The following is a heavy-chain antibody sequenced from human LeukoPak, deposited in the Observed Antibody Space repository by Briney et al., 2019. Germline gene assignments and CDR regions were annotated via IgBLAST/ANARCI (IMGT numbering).Heavy chain of an antibody. CDR1: GFNFGSYA. V-gene: IGHV3-30*01. D-gene: IGHD5-24*01. J-gene: IGHJ4*02. CDR2: ISYDGNIK. Sequence: GGSLRLSCVASGFNFGSYAMHWVRQALGKGLEWVAVISYDGNIKYYADSVKGRFTLSRDDSRTTLYLQMNSLRTEDTAMYYCARDLEMATIGGGYFDYWGQGTLVTVSS. CDR3: ARDLEMATIGGGYFDY.